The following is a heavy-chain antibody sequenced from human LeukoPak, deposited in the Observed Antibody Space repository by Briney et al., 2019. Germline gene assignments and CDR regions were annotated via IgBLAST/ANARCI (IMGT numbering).Heavy chain of an antibody. CDR1: GFTFSSYA. Sequence: GGSLRLSCAASGFTFSSYAMSWVRQAPGKGLEWVAVISSDGTNKYYANSVQGRFTISRDNSKNTVYLQMNSLRAEDTAVYYCASSLGYCSGGYCYGLRWDLDYWGQGTLVTVSS. V-gene: IGHV3-30-3*01. CDR2: ISSDGTNK. J-gene: IGHJ4*02. CDR3: ASSLGYCSGGYCYGLRWDLDY. D-gene: IGHD2-15*01.